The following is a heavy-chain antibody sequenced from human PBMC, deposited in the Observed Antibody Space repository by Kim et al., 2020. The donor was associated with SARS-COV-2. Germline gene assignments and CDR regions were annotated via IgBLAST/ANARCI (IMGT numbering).Heavy chain of an antibody. Sequence: SETLSLTCTVSGDSISSYYWSWIRQPPGKGLEWIGFIYYSGSTNYNPSLKSRVTISLDTSKNQFSLKLSSVTAADTAVYYCARVGVNRYYYYYGMDVGGQGTTVTVSS. V-gene: IGHV4-59*13. D-gene: IGHD3-16*01. CDR2: IYYSGST. CDR1: GDSISSYY. CDR3: ARVGVNRYYYYYGMDV. J-gene: IGHJ6*02.